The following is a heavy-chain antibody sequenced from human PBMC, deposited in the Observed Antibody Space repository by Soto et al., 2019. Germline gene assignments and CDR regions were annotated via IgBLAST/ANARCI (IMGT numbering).Heavy chain of an antibody. D-gene: IGHD6-19*01. CDR1: GFTFSSYG. CDR2: KSYDGSNK. J-gene: IGHJ6*02. Sequence: QVQLVESGGGVVQPGRSLRLSCAASGFTFSSYGMHWVRQAPGKGLEWVAVKSYDGSNKYYADSVKGRFTISRDNSKNTLYLQMSSLRAEDTAVYYCVNDGSSGWPYYYGMDVWGQGTTVTVSS. CDR3: VNDGSSGWPYYYGMDV. V-gene: IGHV3-30*18.